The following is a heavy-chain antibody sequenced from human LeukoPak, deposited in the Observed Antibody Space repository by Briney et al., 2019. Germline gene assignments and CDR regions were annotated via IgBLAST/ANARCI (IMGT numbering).Heavy chain of an antibody. CDR1: GFTFSSYA. Sequence: GRSLRLSCAASGFTFSSYAMHWVRQAPGKGLEWVAVISYDGSNKYYADSVKGRFTISRDDSKNTLYLQMNSLKTEDTAVYYCTTNAPKGSEIMGATGYWGQGTLVTVSS. J-gene: IGHJ4*02. V-gene: IGHV3-30*04. D-gene: IGHD1-26*01. CDR3: TTNAPKGSEIMGATGY. CDR2: ISYDGSNK.